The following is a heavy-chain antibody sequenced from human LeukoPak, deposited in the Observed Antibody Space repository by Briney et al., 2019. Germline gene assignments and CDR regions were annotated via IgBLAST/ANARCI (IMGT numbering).Heavy chain of an antibody. V-gene: IGHV5-51*01. Sequence: GESLKISCKGSGYTFTTHWIGWVRQMPGKGLEWMGVVYPGDSDTKYSPSFQGQVTISADKSISTAYLQWSSLKASDTAMYYCARHFRGEFDYWGQGTLVTVSS. J-gene: IGHJ4*02. CDR2: VYPGDSDT. D-gene: IGHD3-10*01. CDR1: GYTFTTHW. CDR3: ARHFRGEFDY.